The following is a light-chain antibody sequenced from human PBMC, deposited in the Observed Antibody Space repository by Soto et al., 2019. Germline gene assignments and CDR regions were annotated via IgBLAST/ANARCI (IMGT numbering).Light chain of an antibody. V-gene: IGLV2-11*01. CDR2: DVS. J-gene: IGLJ2*01. CDR3: CSYAGSYVV. Sequence: QSALTQPRSVSGSPGQSVTISCTGTSSDAGGYNYVSWYQQHPDKAPKLMIYDVSKRPSGVPDRFSGSKSGNTASLTISGLQAEDEADYYCCSYAGSYVVFGGGTKLTVL. CDR1: SSDAGGYNY.